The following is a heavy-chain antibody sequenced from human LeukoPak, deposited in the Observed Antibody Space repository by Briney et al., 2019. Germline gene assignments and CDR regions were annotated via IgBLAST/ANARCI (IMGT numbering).Heavy chain of an antibody. D-gene: IGHD3-10*01. CDR2: INHSGST. CDR1: GGSFSGYY. Sequence: SETLSLTCVVYGGSFSGYYWSWIRQPPGKGLEWIGEINHSGSTNYNPSLKSRVTISVDTSTNQFSLMLSSVTAADTAVYYCARKEGFVVQGFMGQNSYYYYMDVWGKGTTVTVSS. V-gene: IGHV4-34*01. CDR3: ARKEGFVVQGFMGQNSYYYYMDV. J-gene: IGHJ6*03.